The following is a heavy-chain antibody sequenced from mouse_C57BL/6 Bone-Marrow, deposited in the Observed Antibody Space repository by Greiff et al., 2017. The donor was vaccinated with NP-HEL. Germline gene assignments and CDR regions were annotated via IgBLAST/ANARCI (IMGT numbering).Heavy chain of an antibody. CDR2: INPSSGYT. J-gene: IGHJ1*03. V-gene: IGHV1-4*01. CDR1: GYTFTSYT. CDR3: AGRNAYGSSYGGYFDV. D-gene: IGHD1-1*01. Sequence: QVQLQQSGAELARPGASVKMSCKASGYTFTSYTMHWVKQRPGQGLEWIGYINPSSGYTKYNQKFKDKATLTADKSSSPAYMQLSSLTSEDSAVYYCAGRNAYGSSYGGYFDVWGTGTTVTVSS.